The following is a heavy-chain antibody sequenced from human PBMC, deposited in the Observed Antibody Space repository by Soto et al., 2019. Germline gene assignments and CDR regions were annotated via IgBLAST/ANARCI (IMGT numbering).Heavy chain of an antibody. Sequence: QVQLQESGPGLVKPSETLSLSCTVSGGSISSYYWSWFRQSPGKRMEWIGYVHHSWGSSYNPSLRSRVAISLDASKSQFSLKVTSVTATVSAVYYCARQGVGPLHGVVDVWGQGTTVTVSS. CDR2: VHHSWGS. CDR3: ARQGVGPLHGVVDV. V-gene: IGHV4-59*08. J-gene: IGHJ6*02. CDR1: GGSISSYY. D-gene: IGHD1-26*01.